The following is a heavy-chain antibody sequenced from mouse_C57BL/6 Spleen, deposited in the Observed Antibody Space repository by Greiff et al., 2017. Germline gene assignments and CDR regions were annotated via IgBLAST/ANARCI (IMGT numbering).Heavy chain of an antibody. V-gene: IGHV5-4*03. CDR2: ISDGGSYT. CDR1: GFTFSSYA. J-gene: IGHJ2*01. Sequence: EVKLVESGGGLVKPGGSLKLSCAASGFTFSSYAMSWVRQTPEKRLEWVATISDGGSYTSYPDNVKGRFTISRANAKNNLYLQMSHLKSEDTAMYYCARNGGANWGQGTTLTVSS. CDR3: ARNGGAN.